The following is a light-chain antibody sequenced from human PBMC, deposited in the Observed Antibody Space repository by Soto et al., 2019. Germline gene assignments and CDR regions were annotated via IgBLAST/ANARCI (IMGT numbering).Light chain of an antibody. Sequence: QSALTQPPSASGSPGQSVTISCTETSSDVGGYNYVSWYQQHPGKAPKLMIYEVSKRPSGVPDRFSGSKSDNTASLTVSGLQAEDEADYYCSSYAGSNNVVFGGGTKLTVL. J-gene: IGLJ2*01. V-gene: IGLV2-8*01. CDR3: SSYAGSNNVV. CDR1: SSDVGGYNY. CDR2: EVS.